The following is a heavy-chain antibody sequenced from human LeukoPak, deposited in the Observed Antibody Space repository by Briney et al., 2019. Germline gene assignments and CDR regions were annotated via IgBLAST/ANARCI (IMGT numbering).Heavy chain of an antibody. CDR3: ARIAVAGTYAFDI. CDR1: GFTFSSYS. CDR2: ISSSSSYI. V-gene: IGHV3-21*01. Sequence: PGGSLRLSCAASGFTFSSYSMNWVRQAPGKGLEWVSSISSSSSYIYYADSVKGRFTISRDNAKNSLYLQMNSLRAEDTAAYYCARIAVAGTYAFDIWGQGTMVTVSS. D-gene: IGHD6-19*01. J-gene: IGHJ3*02.